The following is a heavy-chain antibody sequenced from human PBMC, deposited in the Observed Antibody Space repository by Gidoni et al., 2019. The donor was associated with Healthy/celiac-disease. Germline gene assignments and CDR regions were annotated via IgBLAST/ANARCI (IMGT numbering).Heavy chain of an antibody. CDR3: AKDDCSGGRCWYFDL. J-gene: IGHJ2*01. V-gene: IGHV3-30*18. D-gene: IGHD2-15*01. CDR1: RFTFSNYG. CDR2: ISYDGSNK. Sequence: QVQLVESGGGVVQPGRSLRLSCAASRFTFSNYGMHWVRQAPGKGLEWVAVISYDGSNKYYADSVKGRFTISRDNSKNMVYLQMNSLRAEDTAVYYCAKDDCSGGRCWYFDLWGRGTLVTVSS.